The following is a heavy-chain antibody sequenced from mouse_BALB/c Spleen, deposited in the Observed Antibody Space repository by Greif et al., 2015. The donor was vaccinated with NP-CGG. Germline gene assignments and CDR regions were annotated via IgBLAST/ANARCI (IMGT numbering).Heavy chain of an antibody. J-gene: IGHJ3*01. V-gene: IGHV5-6-4*01. Sequence: EVQLQQSGGGLVKPGGPLKLSCAASGFTFSSYTMSWVRQTPEKRLEWVATISSGGSYTYYPDSVKGRFTISRDNAKNTLYLQMSSLKSEDTAMYYCTRDGEGAYWGQGTLVTVSA. CDR2: ISSGGSYT. CDR3: TRDGEGAY. CDR1: GFTFSSYT.